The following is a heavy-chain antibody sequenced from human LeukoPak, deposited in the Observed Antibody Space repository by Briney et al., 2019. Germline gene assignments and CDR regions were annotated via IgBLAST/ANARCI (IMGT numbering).Heavy chain of an antibody. V-gene: IGHV1-69*05. CDR3: ARDKRIQLWLVE. J-gene: IGHJ4*02. D-gene: IGHD5-18*01. Sequence: SMKVSCKASGGTFSSYAISWVRQAPGQGLEWMGGIIPIFGTANYAQKFQGRVTITTDESTSTAYMELSSLRPEDTAVYYCARDKRIQLWLVEWGQGTLVTVSS. CDR1: GGTFSSYA. CDR2: IIPIFGTA.